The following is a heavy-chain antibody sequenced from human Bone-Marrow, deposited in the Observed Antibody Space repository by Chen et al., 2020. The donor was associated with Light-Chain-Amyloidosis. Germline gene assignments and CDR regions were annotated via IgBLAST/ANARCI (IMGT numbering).Heavy chain of an antibody. J-gene: IGHJ4*02. Sequence: EVQLEQSGPEVKKPGESLKISCKGSEYTFPNYWIGWVRQMPGKGLEWMGVSYPDDSDARYSPSFEGQVTISADKSITTAYLQWRSLKASDTAMYYCARRRDGYNFDYWGQGTLVTVSS. CDR3: ARRRDGYNFDY. V-gene: IGHV5-51*01. CDR1: EYTFPNYW. CDR2: SYPDDSDA. D-gene: IGHD5-12*01.